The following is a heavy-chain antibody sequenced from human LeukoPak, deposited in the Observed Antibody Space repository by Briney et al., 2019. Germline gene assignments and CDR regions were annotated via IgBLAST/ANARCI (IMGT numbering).Heavy chain of an antibody. CDR3: ARDRRTVTTHYYYYYGMDV. Sequence: PSETLSLTCTVSGGSISSYYWSWIRQPPGKGLEWIGYIYYSGSTNYNPSLKSRVTISVDTSKNQFSLKLSSGTAADTAVYYCARDRRTVTTHYYYYYGMDVWGQGTTVTVSS. J-gene: IGHJ6*02. CDR1: GGSISSYY. CDR2: IYYSGST. D-gene: IGHD4-17*01. V-gene: IGHV4-59*01.